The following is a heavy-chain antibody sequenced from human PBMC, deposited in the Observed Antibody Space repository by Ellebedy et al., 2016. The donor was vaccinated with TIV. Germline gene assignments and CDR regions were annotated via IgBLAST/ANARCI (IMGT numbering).Heavy chain of an antibody. CDR2: INLGNGNT. J-gene: IGHJ5*02. D-gene: IGHD1-14*01. CDR1: GYTFTSYA. Sequence: ASVKVSCXASGYTFTSYAMHWVRQAPGQRLAWMGWINLGNGNTKYSQKLQGRVTITRDTSASTAYMELSSLRSEDTVVYYCAREVWVLNWCDPWGQGTLVTVSS. V-gene: IGHV1-3*01. CDR3: AREVWVLNWCDP.